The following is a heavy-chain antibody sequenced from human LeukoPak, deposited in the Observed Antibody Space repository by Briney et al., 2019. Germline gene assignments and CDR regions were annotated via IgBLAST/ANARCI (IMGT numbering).Heavy chain of an antibody. CDR1: GGSISSSGFQ. CDR2: IYYSGST. D-gene: IGHD6-19*01. CDR3: AISGSSAWLDY. Sequence: PSETLSLTCTVSGGSISSSGFQWGWIRQPPGKGLEWIGYIYYSGSTNYNPSLKSRVTISVDTSKNQFSLKLSSVTAADTAVYYCAISGSSAWLDYWGQGTLVTVSS. J-gene: IGHJ4*02. V-gene: IGHV4-61*05.